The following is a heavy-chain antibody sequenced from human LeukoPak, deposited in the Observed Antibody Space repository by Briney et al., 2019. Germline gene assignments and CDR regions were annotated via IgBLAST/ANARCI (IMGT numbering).Heavy chain of an antibody. J-gene: IGHJ6*03. V-gene: IGHV1-2*02. CDR1: GYTFTGYY. Sequence: ASVKVSCKASGYTFTGYYMHWVRQAPGQGLEWMGWINPNSGGTNYAQKFQGRVTMTRDTSISTAYMELSRLTSDDTAVYYCARDLARPYYYYYMDVWGKGTTVTVSS. D-gene: IGHD6-6*01. CDR2: INPNSGGT. CDR3: ARDLARPYYYYYMDV.